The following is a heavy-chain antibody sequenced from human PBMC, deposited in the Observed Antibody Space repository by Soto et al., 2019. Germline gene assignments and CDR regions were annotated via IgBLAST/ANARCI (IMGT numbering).Heavy chain of an antibody. Sequence: GGSLRLSCAASGFDFSTYDMFWVRQPTGKGLEWVSAIGTHADTFYPDSVKGRFTISRENARNLLYLQMSSLRAGDTAVYYCARSPSGSFPSGNAFDIWGQGTMVTVSS. J-gene: IGHJ3*02. V-gene: IGHV3-13*01. CDR3: ARSPSGSFPSGNAFDI. D-gene: IGHD1-26*01. CDR2: IGTHADT. CDR1: GFDFSTYD.